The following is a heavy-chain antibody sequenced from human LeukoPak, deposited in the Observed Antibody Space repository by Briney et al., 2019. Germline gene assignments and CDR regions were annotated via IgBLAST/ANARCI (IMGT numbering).Heavy chain of an antibody. CDR2: FDPEDGET. D-gene: IGHD3-9*01. Sequence: ASVKVSCKVSGYTLTELSMHWVRQAPGKGLEWMGGFDPEDGETIYAQKFQGRVTMTEDTSTDTAYMELSSLRSEDTAVYYCATFQSGYDILTGRNWYFDLWGRGTLVTVSS. CDR1: GYTLTELS. V-gene: IGHV1-24*01. CDR3: ATFQSGYDILTGRNWYFDL. J-gene: IGHJ2*01.